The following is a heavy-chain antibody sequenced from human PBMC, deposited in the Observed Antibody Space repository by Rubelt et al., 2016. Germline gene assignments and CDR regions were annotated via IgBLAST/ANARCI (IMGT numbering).Heavy chain of an antibody. CDR2: IGTAGDT. J-gene: IGHJ4*02. CDR1: EFIFSTYD. V-gene: IGHV3-13*01. CDR3: ARDSNWGFDY. D-gene: IGHD7-27*01. Sequence: GGSLRLSCAASEFIFSTYDMHWVRQTTGKRLEWVSSIGTAGDTHYADSVKGRVTISRENAKNSVYMEMSSLRAEDSAVYYCARDSNWGFDYWGQGTLVTVSS.